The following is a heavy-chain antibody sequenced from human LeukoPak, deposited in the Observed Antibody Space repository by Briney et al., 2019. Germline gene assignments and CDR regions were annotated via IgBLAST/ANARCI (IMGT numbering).Heavy chain of an antibody. CDR2: ISAYNGNT. D-gene: IGHD1-14*01. V-gene: IGHV1-18*01. J-gene: IGHJ6*03. Sequence: ASVKVSCKASGYTFTSYGISWVRQAPGQGLEWMGWISAYNGNTNYAQKLQGRVTMTTDTSTSTAYMELRSLRSDDTAVYYCARGALRVNNLQGYYYYYMDVWGKGTTVTVSS. CDR3: ARGALRVNNLQGYYYYYMDV. CDR1: GYTFTSYG.